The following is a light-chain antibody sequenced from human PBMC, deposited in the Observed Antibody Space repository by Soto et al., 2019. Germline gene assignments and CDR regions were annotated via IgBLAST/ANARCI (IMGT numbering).Light chain of an antibody. J-gene: IGLJ1*01. V-gene: IGLV2-14*01. Sequence: QSVLTQPASVSGSPGQSITISCTGTSSDVGVYKYVSWYQQHPGKTPKLLIYEVSNRPSGVSNRFSGSKSGNTASLTISGLQAEDEADYYCCSYTSSSTLDVFGTGTQLTVL. CDR2: EVS. CDR3: CSYTSSSTLDV. CDR1: SSDVGVYKY.